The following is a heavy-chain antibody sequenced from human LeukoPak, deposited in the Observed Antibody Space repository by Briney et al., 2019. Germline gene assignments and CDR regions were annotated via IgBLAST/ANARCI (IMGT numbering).Heavy chain of an antibody. CDR3: ANSGYSYGRTFDY. CDR1: GYTFTGYY. Sequence: ASVKVSCKASGYTFTGYYMHWVRQAPGKGLEWMGLVDPEDGETIYAEKFQGRVTITADTSTDTAYMELSSLRSEDTAVYYCANSGYSYGRTFDYRGQGTLVTVSS. D-gene: IGHD5-18*01. V-gene: IGHV1-69-2*01. CDR2: VDPEDGET. J-gene: IGHJ4*02.